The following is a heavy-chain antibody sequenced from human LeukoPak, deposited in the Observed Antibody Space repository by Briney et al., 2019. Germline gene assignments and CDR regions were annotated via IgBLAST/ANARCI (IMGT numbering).Heavy chain of an antibody. CDR1: GFTFSSYW. CDR2: IKQDGSEK. V-gene: IGHV3-7*03. J-gene: IGHJ6*02. CDR3: ARAMDV. Sequence: GGSLRLSCAASGFTFSSYWTNWVRQAPGKGLEWVANIKQDGSEKYYVDSVKGRFTISRDNAKNSLYLQMNSLRAEDTAVYYCARAMDVWGQGTTVTVSS.